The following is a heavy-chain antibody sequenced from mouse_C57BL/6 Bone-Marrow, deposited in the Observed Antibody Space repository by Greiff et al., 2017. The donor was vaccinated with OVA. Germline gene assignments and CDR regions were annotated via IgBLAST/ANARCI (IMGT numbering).Heavy chain of an antibody. CDR2: IDPSDSYT. J-gene: IGHJ4*01. CDR3: ARSPPETYYYAMDD. Sequence: QVQLQQPGAELVKPGASVKLSCKASGYTFTSYWMQWVKQRPGQGLEWIGEIDPSDSYTNYNQKFKGKASLAVDPSSSTSYMQLSSLTSEDSAVYYCARSPPETYYYAMDDWGQGTSVAVSS. CDR1: GYTFTSYW. V-gene: IGHV1-50*01.